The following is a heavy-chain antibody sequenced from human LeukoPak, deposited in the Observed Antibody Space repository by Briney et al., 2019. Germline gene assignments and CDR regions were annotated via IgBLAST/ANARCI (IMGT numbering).Heavy chain of an antibody. V-gene: IGHV3-23*01. CDR3: ARSKEDCCGSFDP. CDR2: MSGSSGTT. J-gene: IGHJ5*02. Sequence: PGGSLRLSCAASGFTFNNYCLTWVRQAPGKGLEWVSAMSGSSGTTYYADSVMGRFTISRDKSKNTLYLQMNSLRADDTAVYYCARSKEDCCGSFDPWGQGTLVTVSS. CDR1: GFTFNNYC. D-gene: IGHD2-15*01.